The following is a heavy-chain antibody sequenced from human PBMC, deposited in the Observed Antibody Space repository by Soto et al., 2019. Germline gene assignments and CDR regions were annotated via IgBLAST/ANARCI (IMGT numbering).Heavy chain of an antibody. V-gene: IGHV4-59*01. D-gene: IGHD3-10*01. CDR2: VFNSETS. Sequence: SETLSLTCTVSGAPMNRYYWSWIRQPPGKALEWIGYVFNSETSEYNPSLRSRIAMSVDRSKTQFFLTMTSLAAAVTAVYFCASDYGTNHGFDNWGKGALVT. CDR3: ASDYGTNHGFDN. CDR1: GAPMNRYY. J-gene: IGHJ4*02.